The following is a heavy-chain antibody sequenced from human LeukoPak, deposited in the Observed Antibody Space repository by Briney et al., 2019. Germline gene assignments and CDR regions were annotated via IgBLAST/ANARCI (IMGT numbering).Heavy chain of an antibody. Sequence: GGSLRLSCAASGFTFSSYGMHWVRQAPGKGLEWVAVISYDGSNKYYADSVKGRFTISRDNSKNTLSLQMNSLRAEDTAVYYCARDPDYYDTSGYYDYWGQGALVTVSS. D-gene: IGHD3-22*01. CDR2: ISYDGSNK. V-gene: IGHV3-30*03. J-gene: IGHJ4*02. CDR1: GFTFSSYG. CDR3: ARDPDYYDTSGYYDY.